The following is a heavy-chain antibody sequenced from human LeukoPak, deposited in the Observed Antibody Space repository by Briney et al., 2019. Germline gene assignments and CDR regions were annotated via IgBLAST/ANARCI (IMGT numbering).Heavy chain of an antibody. CDR1: GGSISSYY. D-gene: IGHD3-10*01. V-gene: IGHV4-4*07. Sequence: PSETLSLTCTVSGGSISSYYWSWIRQPAGKGLEWIGRIYTSGSTNYNPSLKSRVTISVDKSKNQFSLKLSSVTAADTAVYYCARDLYTSGSSHYYYYMAVWSNGTTVTVSS. CDR3: ARDLYTSGSSHYYYYMAV. J-gene: IGHJ6*03. CDR2: IYTSGST.